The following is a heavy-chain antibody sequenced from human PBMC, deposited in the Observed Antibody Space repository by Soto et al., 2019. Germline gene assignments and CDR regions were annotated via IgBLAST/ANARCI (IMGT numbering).Heavy chain of an antibody. V-gene: IGHV3-21*01. Sequence: TGGSLRLSCAASGFTFSSYSMNWVRQAPGKGLEWVSSISSSSSYIYYADSVKGRFTISRDNAKNSLYLQMNSLRAEDTAVYYCASDSSGYYYVNYFDYWGQGTLVTVSS. CDR2: ISSSSSYI. CDR1: GFTFSSYS. J-gene: IGHJ4*02. CDR3: ASDSSGYYYVNYFDY. D-gene: IGHD3-22*01.